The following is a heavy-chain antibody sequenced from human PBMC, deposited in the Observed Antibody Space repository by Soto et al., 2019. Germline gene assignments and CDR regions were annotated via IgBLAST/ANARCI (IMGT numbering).Heavy chain of an antibody. V-gene: IGHV3-21*01. CDR2: ISSSSSYI. CDR3: ARDGPYCSGGSCYYFDY. CDR1: GFTFSSYS. D-gene: IGHD2-15*01. J-gene: IGHJ4*02. Sequence: EVQLVESGGGLVKPGGSLRLSCAASGFTFSSYSMNWVRQAPGKGLEWVSSISSSSSYIYYADSVKGRFTISRDNAKNSLYLQMNSLGAEDTAVYYCARDGPYCSGGSCYYFDYWGQGTLVTVSS.